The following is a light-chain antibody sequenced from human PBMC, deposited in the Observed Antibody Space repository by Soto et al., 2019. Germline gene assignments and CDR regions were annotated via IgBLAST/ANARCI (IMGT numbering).Light chain of an antibody. J-gene: IGLJ2*01. Sequence: QSVLTQPASVSGSPGQSITISCTGTSSDVGAYNYVSWYQQHPGKAPKLIIYGVSNRPSGVSNRFSGSKSGNTASLTISGLQAEDEAHYYCSSYTTVSTYITLGGGTKVTVL. V-gene: IGLV2-14*01. CDR3: SSYTTVSTYIT. CDR1: SSDVGAYNY. CDR2: GVS.